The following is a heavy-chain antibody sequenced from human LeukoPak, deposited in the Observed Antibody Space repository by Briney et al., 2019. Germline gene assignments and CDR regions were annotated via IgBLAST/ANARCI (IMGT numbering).Heavy chain of an antibody. CDR1: GFDFSSYA. D-gene: IGHD5-12*01. Sequence: GKSLRLSCAASGFDFSSYAMHWVRQAPGRGLEWVAVVAYHGEKTHYADSVKGRFTISRDNSKNTLYLQMNSLRAEDTAVYYCARRGGYDLYGMDVWGQGTTVTVSS. CDR2: VAYHGEKT. J-gene: IGHJ6*02. V-gene: IGHV3-30*03. CDR3: ARRGGYDLYGMDV.